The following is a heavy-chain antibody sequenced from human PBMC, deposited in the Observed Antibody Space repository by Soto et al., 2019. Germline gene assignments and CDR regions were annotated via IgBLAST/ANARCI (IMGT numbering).Heavy chain of an antibody. D-gene: IGHD6-13*01. Sequence: QVQLVQSGAEVKEPGASVKVSCKASGYTFTSYDINWVRQATGQGLEWMGWMNPNSGNTAYAQKFQGRVTMTRNTSISTAYMELSSLRSEDTAVYYCARERSAAGTGWFDPWGQGTLVTVSS. CDR1: GYTFTSYD. CDR3: ARERSAAGTGWFDP. V-gene: IGHV1-8*01. CDR2: MNPNSGNT. J-gene: IGHJ5*02.